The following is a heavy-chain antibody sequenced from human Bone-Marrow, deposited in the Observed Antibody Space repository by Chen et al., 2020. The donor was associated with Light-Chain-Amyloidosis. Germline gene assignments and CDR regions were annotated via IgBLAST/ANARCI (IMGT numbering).Heavy chain of an antibody. V-gene: IGHV3-7*01. Sequence: EVQLVESGGGLVQPGGSLRLSCAASGFTFSNFWMSWVRQAPGKGLEWVANIKLDGSEKYCVDSVKGRFTISRDNAENSLYLQMSSLRAEDTAVYYCARDRRYTGSSQAFDYWGQGTPVTVSS. CDR3: ARDRRYTGSSQAFDY. CDR2: IKLDGSEK. D-gene: IGHD1-26*01. CDR1: GFTFSNFW. J-gene: IGHJ4*02.